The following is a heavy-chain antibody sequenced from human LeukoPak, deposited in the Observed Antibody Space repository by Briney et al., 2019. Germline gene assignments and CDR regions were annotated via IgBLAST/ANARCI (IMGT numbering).Heavy chain of an antibody. CDR2: IRGKAYGGTT. Sequence: GGSLRLSCTASGFTFGDYAMGWVRQAPGKGLEWVGFIRGKAYGGTTEYAASVKGRFTISRDDSKSIAYLQMNSLKTEDTAVYYCTRAPTGGDYWGQGTLVTVSS. J-gene: IGHJ4*02. CDR3: TRAPTGGDY. D-gene: IGHD1-1*01. V-gene: IGHV3-49*04. CDR1: GFTFGDYA.